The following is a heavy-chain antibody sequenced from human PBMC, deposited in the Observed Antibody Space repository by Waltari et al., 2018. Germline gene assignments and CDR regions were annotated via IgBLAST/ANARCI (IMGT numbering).Heavy chain of an antibody. CDR3: AKPPTTVTTRDY. CDR1: GFTFSSYG. V-gene: IGHV3-30*02. J-gene: IGHJ4*02. CDR2: IRYDGSNK. D-gene: IGHD4-17*01. Sequence: GGGVVQPGGSLRLSCAASGFTFSSYGMHWVRQAPGKGLEWVAFIRYDGSNKYYADSVKGRFTISRDNSKNTLYLQMNSLRAEDTAVYYCAKPPTTVTTRDYWGQGTLVTVSS.